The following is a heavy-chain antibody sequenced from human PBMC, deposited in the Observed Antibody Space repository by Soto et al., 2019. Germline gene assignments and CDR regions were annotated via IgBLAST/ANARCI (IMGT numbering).Heavy chain of an antibody. V-gene: IGHV3-21*01. CDR3: ASLSRFALDY. CDR2: ISSSSSYI. Sequence: PVGSLRLSCAASGFTFSSYTMNWVRQAPGKGLEWVSSISSSSSYIYYTDSVKGRFTISRDNAKNSLYLQMNSLRAEDTAVYYCASLSRFALDYWGQGTLVTVSS. J-gene: IGHJ4*01. D-gene: IGHD3-10*01. CDR1: GFTFSSYT.